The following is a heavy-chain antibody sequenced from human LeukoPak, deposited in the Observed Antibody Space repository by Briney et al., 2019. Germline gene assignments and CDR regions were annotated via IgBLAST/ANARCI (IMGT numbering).Heavy chain of an antibody. J-gene: IGHJ3*02. CDR2: ISSSSSYI. Sequence: GGSLRLSCAASGFTFSSYSMNWVRQAPGKGLEWVSSISSSSSYIYYADSVKGRFTISRDNAKNSLYLQMNSLRAEDTAVYYCAGGFGWLERRVDAFDIWGQGTMVTVSS. CDR3: AGGFGWLERRVDAFDI. V-gene: IGHV3-21*01. CDR1: GFTFSSYS. D-gene: IGHD1-1*01.